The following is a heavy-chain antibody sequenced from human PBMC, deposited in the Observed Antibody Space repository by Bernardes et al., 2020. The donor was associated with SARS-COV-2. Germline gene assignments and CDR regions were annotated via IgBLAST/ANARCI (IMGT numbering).Heavy chain of an antibody. CDR1: GFTFSNAW. J-gene: IGHJ6*02. CDR2: IKSKTDGGTT. D-gene: IGHD3-10*01. V-gene: IGHV3-15*01. Sequence: GGSLRLSCAASGFTFSNAWLSWVRQAPGKGLEWVGRIKSKTDGGTTDYAAPVKGRFTISRDDSKNTLYLQMNSLKTEDTAVYYCTTDGWFGESPPSYYYYYGMDVWGQGTTVTGS. CDR3: TTDGWFGESPPSYYYYYGMDV.